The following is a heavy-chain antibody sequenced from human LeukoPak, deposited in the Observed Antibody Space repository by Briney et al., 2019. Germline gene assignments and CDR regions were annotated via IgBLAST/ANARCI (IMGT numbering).Heavy chain of an antibody. J-gene: IGHJ4*02. CDR3: ARGLRDRSGFYPCYYDL. V-gene: IGHV4-38-2*01. CDR2: IYHSGTT. Sequence: SETLSLTCAVSGYTITSGHYWGWIRQAPGKGLEWIGNIYHSGTTYYSPSLQSPVTISLDTSKNEFSLKLSSVTAAGPAVDYSARGLRDRSGFYPCYYDLWGQGTRVVVSS. CDR1: GYTITSGHY. D-gene: IGHD3-22*01.